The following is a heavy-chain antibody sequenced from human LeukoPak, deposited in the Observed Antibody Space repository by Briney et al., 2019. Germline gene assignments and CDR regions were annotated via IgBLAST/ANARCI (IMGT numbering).Heavy chain of an antibody. V-gene: IGHV1-24*01. CDR2: FDPEDGEP. CDR3: ARVRYGQNYYGGHYYDGMDV. Sequence: ASVKVSCKASGYTLSELTIPWVRQAPGKGLEWMGGFDPEDGEPIYAQKFQGRVTMTDDTSADTAYMEVSGLRSEDTAVYYCARVRYGQNYYGGHYYDGMDVWGQGTTVTVSS. CDR1: GYTLSELT. J-gene: IGHJ6*02. D-gene: IGHD4-23*01.